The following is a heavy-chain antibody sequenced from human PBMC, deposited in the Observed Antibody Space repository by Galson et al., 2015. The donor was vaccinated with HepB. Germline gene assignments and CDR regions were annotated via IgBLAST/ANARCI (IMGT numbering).Heavy chain of an antibody. CDR1: GGSFSGYY. D-gene: IGHD3-3*01. CDR3: ARAPGFWSGLSKFDY. V-gene: IGHV4-34*01. CDR2: INHSGST. J-gene: IGHJ4*02. Sequence: SETLSLTCAVYGGSFSGYYWSWIRQPPGKGLEWIGEINHSGSTNYNPSLKSRVTISVDTSKNQFSLKLSSVTAADTAVYYCARAPGFWSGLSKFDYWGQGTLVTVSS.